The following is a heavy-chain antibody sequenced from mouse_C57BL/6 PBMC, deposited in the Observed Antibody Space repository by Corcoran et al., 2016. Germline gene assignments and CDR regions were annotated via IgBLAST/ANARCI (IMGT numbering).Heavy chain of an antibody. J-gene: IGHJ2*01. Sequence: QVQLKQSGAELVRPGASVKLSCKASGYTFTDYYINWVKQRPGQGLEWIARIYPGSGNTYYNEKFKGKATLTAEKSSSTAYMQLSSLTSEDSAVYFCARWGTTDFDYWGQGTTLTVSS. CDR1: GYTFTDYY. CDR2: IYPGSGNT. CDR3: ARWGTTDFDY. V-gene: IGHV1-76*01. D-gene: IGHD1-1*01.